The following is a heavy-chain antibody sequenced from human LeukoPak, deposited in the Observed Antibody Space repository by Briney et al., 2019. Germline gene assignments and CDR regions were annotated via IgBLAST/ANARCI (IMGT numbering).Heavy chain of an antibody. CDR1: GYTFTSYY. CDR3: ARGPTPDY. CDR2: INPSGGST. V-gene: IGHV1-46*01. Sequence: ASVKVSCKASGYTFTSYYMHWVRQAPGQGLEWMGIINPSGGSTSYAQKFQGRVTITRNTSISAAYMELSSLRSEDTAVYYCARGPTPDYWGQGTLVTVSS. J-gene: IGHJ4*02.